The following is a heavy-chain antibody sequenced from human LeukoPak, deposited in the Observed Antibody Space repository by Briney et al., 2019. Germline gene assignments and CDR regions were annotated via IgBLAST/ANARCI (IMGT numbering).Heavy chain of an antibody. CDR3: ARDRPQYSSGWYDGRQDAFDI. CDR1: GYTFTSYY. Sequence: ASVKVSCKASGYTFTSYYMHWVRQAPGQGLEWMGIINPSGGSSSYAQKFQGRVTMTRDTSTSTVYMELNSLRAEDTAVYYCARDRPQYSSGWYDGRQDAFDIWGQGTMVTVSS. J-gene: IGHJ3*02. CDR2: INPSGGSS. D-gene: IGHD6-19*01. V-gene: IGHV1-46*01.